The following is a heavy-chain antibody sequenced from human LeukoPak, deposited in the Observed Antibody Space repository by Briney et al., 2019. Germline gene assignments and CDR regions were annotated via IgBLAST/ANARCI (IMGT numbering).Heavy chain of an antibody. Sequence: GGSLRLSCAASGFTFSTYGMHWVRQAPGKGLEWVALMWNDGSDMSYADSVKGRFTISRDNSKNTLDLQMNSLRAEDMAVYYCARGPWASGTQITSLDLWGRGTLVTVSS. CDR1: GFTFSTYG. D-gene: IGHD3-10*01. CDR2: MWNDGSDM. V-gene: IGHV3-33*01. J-gene: IGHJ2*01. CDR3: ARGPWASGTQITSLDL.